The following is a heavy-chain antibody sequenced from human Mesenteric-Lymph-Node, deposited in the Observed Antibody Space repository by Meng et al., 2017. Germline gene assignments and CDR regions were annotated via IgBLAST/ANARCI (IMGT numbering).Heavy chain of an antibody. CDR1: GGSLSSRNW. CDR2: IYHSGST. D-gene: IGHD6-13*01. V-gene: IGHV4-4*02. J-gene: IGHJ4*02. CDR3: ARDGSSSSLFH. Sequence: QGKPQQGGAGLLNPSETLSLTCAVFGGSLSSRNWWSWVRQPPGKGLEWIGEIYHSGSTNYNPSLKSRVTISVDKSKNQFSLKLSSVTAADTAVYYCARDGSSSSLFHWGQGTLVTVSS.